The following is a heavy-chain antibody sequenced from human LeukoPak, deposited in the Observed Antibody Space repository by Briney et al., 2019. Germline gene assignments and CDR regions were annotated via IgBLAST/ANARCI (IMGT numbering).Heavy chain of an antibody. CDR1: GGSISGYY. CDR2: IYYSGST. D-gene: IGHD2-2*01. J-gene: IGHJ4*02. V-gene: IGHV4-59*01. CDR3: ARVPCSTSCLEDY. Sequence: SETLSLTCTVSGGSISGYYWSWIRQPPGKGLEWIGYIYYSGSTNYNPSLKSRVTISVDTSKNQFSLKLSSVTAADTAVYYCARVPCSTSCLEDYWGQGTLVTVSS.